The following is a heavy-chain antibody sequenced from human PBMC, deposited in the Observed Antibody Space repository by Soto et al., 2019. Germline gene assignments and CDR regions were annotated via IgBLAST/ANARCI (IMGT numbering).Heavy chain of an antibody. D-gene: IGHD6-13*01. V-gene: IGHV4-39*01. CDR3: ARRERAAGTDWWFDP. Sequence: QLQLQESGPGLVKPSETLSLTCTVSGGSISSSSFHWGWIHQPPGKGLEWIGSIYYSGSTYYSPSLKSRVTXSXAXSXXQISLKLSSVTAADTAVYYCARRERAAGTDWWFDPWGQGTLVTVSS. J-gene: IGHJ5*02. CDR1: GGSISSSSFH. CDR2: IYYSGST.